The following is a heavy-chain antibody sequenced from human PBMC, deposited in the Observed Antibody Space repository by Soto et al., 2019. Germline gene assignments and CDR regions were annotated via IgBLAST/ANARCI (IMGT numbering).Heavy chain of an antibody. CDR2: IYSGGST. J-gene: IGHJ6*02. CDR1: GFTVSSNY. Sequence: EVQLVETGGGLIQPGGSLRLSCAASGFTVSSNYMSWVRQAPGKGLEWVSVIYSGGSTYYADSVKGRFTISRDNSKNTLYLQMNSLRAEDTAVYYCARDRYDFWSGYHYYYYCGMDVWGQGTTVTVSS. CDR3: ARDRYDFWSGYHYYYYCGMDV. D-gene: IGHD3-3*01. V-gene: IGHV3-53*02.